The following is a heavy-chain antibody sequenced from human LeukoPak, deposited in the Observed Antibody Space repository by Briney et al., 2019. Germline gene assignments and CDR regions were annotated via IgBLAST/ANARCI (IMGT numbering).Heavy chain of an antibody. D-gene: IGHD1-26*01. CDR1: GFTFSSYW. Sequence: GGSLRLSCAASGFTFSSYWMSWVRQAPGKGLEWVANIRQDGSEEFYVDSVKGRFTISRDNAKNSLYLQMNSLRAEDTAVYYCAKASGGSYSKHAFDIWGQGTMVTVSS. CDR2: IRQDGSEE. CDR3: AKASGGSYSKHAFDI. J-gene: IGHJ3*02. V-gene: IGHV3-7*02.